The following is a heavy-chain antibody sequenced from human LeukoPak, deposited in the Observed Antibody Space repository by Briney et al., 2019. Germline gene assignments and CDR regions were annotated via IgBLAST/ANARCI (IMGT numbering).Heavy chain of an antibody. CDR3: AREGNTAMVTRDAFDI. V-gene: IGHV3-11*01. D-gene: IGHD5-18*01. CDR1: GFTFSDYY. J-gene: IGHJ3*02. CDR2: ISSSGSTI. Sequence: GGSLRLSCAASGFTFSDYYMSWIRQAPGKGLEWVSYISSSGSTIYYADSVKGRFTISRDNAKNSLYLQMNSLRAEDTAVYYCAREGNTAMVTRDAFDIWGQGTMVTVSS.